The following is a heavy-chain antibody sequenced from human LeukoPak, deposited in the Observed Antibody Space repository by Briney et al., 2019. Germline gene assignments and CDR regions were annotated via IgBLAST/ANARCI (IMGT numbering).Heavy chain of an antibody. CDR1: GFTFSSYG. Sequence: GGSLRLSCAASGFTFSSYGMTWVRQAPGKGLEWVSGISGSGSRTDYADSVKGRFTISRDNAKNTLYLQMDSLRAEDTAVYYCAKGSREWELLDAFDIWGQGTMVTVSS. J-gene: IGHJ3*02. D-gene: IGHD1-26*01. CDR3: AKGSREWELLDAFDI. V-gene: IGHV3-23*01. CDR2: ISGSGSRT.